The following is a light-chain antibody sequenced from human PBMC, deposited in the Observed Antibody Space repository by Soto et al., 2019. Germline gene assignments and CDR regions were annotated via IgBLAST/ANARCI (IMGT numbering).Light chain of an antibody. Sequence: QSVLTQPRSASGSPGQSVTISCTGTSTDVGGYNYISWYQHHPGKGPKLIIYEVSERPSGVPDRFSGSKSGNTASLTVSGLQAEDEADYYCSSYAGSNNRGVFGSGTKVTVL. CDR1: STDVGGYNY. CDR3: SSYAGSNNRGV. V-gene: IGLV2-8*01. J-gene: IGLJ1*01. CDR2: EVS.